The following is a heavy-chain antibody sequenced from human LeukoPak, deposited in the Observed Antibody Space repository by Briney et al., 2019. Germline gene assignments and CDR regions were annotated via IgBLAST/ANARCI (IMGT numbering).Heavy chain of an antibody. CDR1: GFTFSSYW. Sequence: PGGSLRLSCAASGFTFSSYWMHWVRHAPGKGLVWVSRINGDGSTTTYADSAKGRFTISRDNAKNTLFLQMNSLRAEDTAVYYCVRDRAVAGTEDYYFDFWGQGTLVTVSS. CDR3: VRDRAVAGTEDYYFDF. D-gene: IGHD6-19*01. J-gene: IGHJ4*02. CDR2: INGDGSTT. V-gene: IGHV3-74*01.